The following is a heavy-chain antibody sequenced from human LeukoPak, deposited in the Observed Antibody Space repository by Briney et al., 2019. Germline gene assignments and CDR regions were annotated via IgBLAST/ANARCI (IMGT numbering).Heavy chain of an antibody. D-gene: IGHD3-10*01. J-gene: IGHJ2*01. CDR2: IYHSGST. Sequence: PSETLFLTCAVSGGSISSGGYSWSWIRQPPGKGLEWIGYIYHSGSTYYNPSLKSRVTISVDRSKNQFSLKLSSVTAADTAVYYCARVGFYGSGSYYNPLYWYFDLWGGGTLVTVSS. CDR1: GGSISSGGYS. V-gene: IGHV4-30-2*01. CDR3: ARVGFYGSGSYYNPLYWYFDL.